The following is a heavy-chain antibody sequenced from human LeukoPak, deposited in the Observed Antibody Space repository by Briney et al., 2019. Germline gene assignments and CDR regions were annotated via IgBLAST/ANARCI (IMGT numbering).Heavy chain of an antibody. Sequence: PSETLSLTCAVYGGSFSGYYWSWIRQPPGKGLEWIGEINHSGSTNYNPSLKSRVTISVDTSKNQFSLQLNSVTPEDTAVYYCARDLTSGWNDAFDIWGQGTMVTVSS. J-gene: IGHJ3*02. CDR2: INHSGST. V-gene: IGHV4-34*01. CDR3: ARDLTSGWNDAFDI. D-gene: IGHD6-19*01. CDR1: GGSFSGYY.